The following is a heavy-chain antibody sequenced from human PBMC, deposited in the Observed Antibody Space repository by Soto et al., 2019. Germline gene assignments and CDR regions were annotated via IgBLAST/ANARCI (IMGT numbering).Heavy chain of an antibody. Sequence: ASVKVSCKASGYRFIYYPIHWMRQAPGQRLKWMGWVNLGNGNTAYSQKFQGRVTITSDTSASTVYMELSSLTSEDTAVYYCAREPLCGGKCYLNYFDPWGQGTLVTVSS. J-gene: IGHJ5*02. CDR2: VNLGNGNT. CDR1: GYRFIYYP. V-gene: IGHV1-3*01. D-gene: IGHD2-15*01. CDR3: AREPLCGGKCYLNYFDP.